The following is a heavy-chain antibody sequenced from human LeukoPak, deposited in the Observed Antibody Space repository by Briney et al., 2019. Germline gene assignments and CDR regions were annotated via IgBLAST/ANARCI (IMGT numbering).Heavy chain of an antibody. CDR2: INPNSGGI. CDR1: GYTFTAFY. Sequence: ASVKVSCKASGYTFTAFYIHWARQAPGQGLEWMGWINPNSGGINYAQKFQGRVTMTRDTSISAAYMQLSSLRSDDTAVYYCARGWNGGSLNWFDPWGQGTLVAVSS. CDR3: ARGWNGGSLNWFDP. D-gene: IGHD1-26*01. J-gene: IGHJ5*02. V-gene: IGHV1-2*02.